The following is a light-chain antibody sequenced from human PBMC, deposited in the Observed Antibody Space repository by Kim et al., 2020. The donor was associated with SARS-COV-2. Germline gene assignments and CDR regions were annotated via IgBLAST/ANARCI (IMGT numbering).Light chain of an antibody. J-gene: IGLJ1*01. Sequence: SVTTSCPQTSRDVVCYNLVSWDPQPPGTSPKVISYEVIYRPSGFPDRFSWSKSGNTASLTISGLQAEDEADYYCSSFTTSATYVFGTGTKVTV. V-gene: IGLV2-18*02. CDR1: SRDVVCYNL. CDR2: EVI. CDR3: SSFTTSATYV.